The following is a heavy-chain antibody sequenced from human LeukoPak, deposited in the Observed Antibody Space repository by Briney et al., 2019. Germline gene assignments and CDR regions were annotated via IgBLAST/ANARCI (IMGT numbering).Heavy chain of an antibody. CDR3: ARGPTYYYDSSGYYD. J-gene: IGHJ4*01. Sequence: SETLSLTCAVYGGSFSGYYWSWIRQPPGKGLEWIGEFNHSGSTNYKPSLKSRVTISVDTSKDQFSLKLSSVTAADTAVYYCARGPTYYYDSSGYYDWGHGTLVTVSS. V-gene: IGHV4-34*01. CDR2: FNHSGST. D-gene: IGHD3-22*01. CDR1: GGSFSGYY.